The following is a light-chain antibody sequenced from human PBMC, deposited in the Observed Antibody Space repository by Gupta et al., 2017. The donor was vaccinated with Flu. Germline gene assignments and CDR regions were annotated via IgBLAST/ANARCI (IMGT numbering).Light chain of an antibody. CDR1: QSISSY. J-gene: IGKJ1*01. Sequence: PSSLSASVGDRVTITCRASQSISSYLNWYQQKPGKAPKLLIYAASSVKSGVPSRFSGSGGGTDFTLTISRLQPEDFANYYCQHSYSTPQTFGQGTKVEIK. CDR2: AAS. V-gene: IGKV1-39*01. CDR3: QHSYSTPQT.